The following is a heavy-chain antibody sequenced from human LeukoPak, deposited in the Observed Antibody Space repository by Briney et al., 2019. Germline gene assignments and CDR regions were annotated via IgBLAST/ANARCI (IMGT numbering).Heavy chain of an antibody. V-gene: IGHV3-53*01. CDR2: IYSGGST. D-gene: IGHD5-12*01. CDR3: ANRATGSGYYYMDV. CDR1: GFTVSSNY. Sequence: GGSLRLSCAASGFTVSSNYMSWVRQAPGKGLEWVSVIYSGGSTYYADSVKGRFTISRDNSKNTLYLQMNSLRAEDTAVYYCANRATGSGYYYMDVWGKGTTVTISS. J-gene: IGHJ6*03.